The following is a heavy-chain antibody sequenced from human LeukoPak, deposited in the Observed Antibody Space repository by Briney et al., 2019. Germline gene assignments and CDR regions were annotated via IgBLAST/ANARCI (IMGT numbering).Heavy chain of an antibody. J-gene: IGHJ5*02. CDR2: INQRGST. V-gene: IGHV4-34*01. CDR1: GGSFSGYY. CDR3: ARDQGGSGSSIGIDWFDP. Sequence: SETLSLTCAVYGGSFSGYYWSWIRQPPGKGLEGVGEINQRGSTNYHPSLKSRVTISVATSKNQFSLQLSSVTAADTAVYYCARDQGGSGSSIGIDWFDPWGQGTLVTVSS. D-gene: IGHD3-10*01.